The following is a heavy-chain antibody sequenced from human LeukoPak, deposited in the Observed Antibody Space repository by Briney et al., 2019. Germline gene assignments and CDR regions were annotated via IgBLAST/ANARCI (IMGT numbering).Heavy chain of an antibody. V-gene: IGHV3-30*01. Sequence: GGSLRLSCAASGFTFSSYAMHWVRQAPGKGLEWVAVISYDGSNKYYADSVKGRFTISRDNSKNTLYLQMNSLRAEDTAVYYCARDAIGYYSSTSCYSLDYWGQGTLVTVSS. CDR1: GFTFSSYA. J-gene: IGHJ4*02. D-gene: IGHD2-2*01. CDR3: ARDAIGYYSSTSCYSLDY. CDR2: ISYDGSNK.